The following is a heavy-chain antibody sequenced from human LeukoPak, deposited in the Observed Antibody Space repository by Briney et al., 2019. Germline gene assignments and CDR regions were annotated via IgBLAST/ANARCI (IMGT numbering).Heavy chain of an antibody. Sequence: GGSLRLSCAASGFTFSSYSMNWVRQAPGKGLEWVSYISSSSSIIYYADSVKGRFTISRDNAKNSLYLQMNSLRAEDTAVYYCARDSMTTVTRWGQGTLVTVSS. D-gene: IGHD4-17*01. V-gene: IGHV3-48*01. CDR2: ISSSSSII. CDR3: ARDSMTTVTR. CDR1: GFTFSSYS. J-gene: IGHJ4*02.